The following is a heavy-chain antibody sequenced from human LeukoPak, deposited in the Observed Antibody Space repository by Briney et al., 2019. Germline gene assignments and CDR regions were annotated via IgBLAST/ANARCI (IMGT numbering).Heavy chain of an antibody. Sequence: SETLSLTCTVSGGSISSGSYYWSWIRQPAGKGLEWIGRIYTSGSTNYNPSLKSRVTISVDTSKNQFSLKLSSVTAADTAVYYCARALEGSSSQYYFDYWGQGTLVTVSS. CDR2: IYTSGST. CDR3: ARALEGSSSQYYFDY. J-gene: IGHJ4*02. V-gene: IGHV4-61*02. D-gene: IGHD6-13*01. CDR1: GGSISSGSYY.